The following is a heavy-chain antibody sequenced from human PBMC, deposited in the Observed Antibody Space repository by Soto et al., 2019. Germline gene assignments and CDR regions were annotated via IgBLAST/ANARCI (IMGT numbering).Heavy chain of an antibody. CDR2: ISSSSSYT. Sequence: QVQLVESGGGLVKPGGSLRLSCAASGFTFSDYYMSWIRQAPGKGLEGVSYISSSSSYTNYADSVKGRFTISRDNAKNSLYLQMNSLRAEDTAVYYCARDAPMTTVTTSSYYGMDVWGQGTTVTVSS. D-gene: IGHD4-17*01. J-gene: IGHJ6*02. CDR3: ARDAPMTTVTTSSYYGMDV. CDR1: GFTFSDYY. V-gene: IGHV3-11*06.